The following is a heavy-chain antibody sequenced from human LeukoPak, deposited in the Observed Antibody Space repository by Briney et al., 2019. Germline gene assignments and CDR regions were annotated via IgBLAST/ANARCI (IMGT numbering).Heavy chain of an antibody. D-gene: IGHD5-24*01. CDR1: GFTVSSKY. CDR3: AKVVAEMATN. J-gene: IGHJ4*02. CDR2: ISGSGGST. Sequence: PEGSLRLSCAASGFTVSSKYMSWVRQAPGKGLEWVSAISGSGGSTYYADSVKGRFTISRDNSKNTLYLQMNSLRAEDTAVYYCAKVVAEMATNWGQGTLVTVSS. V-gene: IGHV3-23*01.